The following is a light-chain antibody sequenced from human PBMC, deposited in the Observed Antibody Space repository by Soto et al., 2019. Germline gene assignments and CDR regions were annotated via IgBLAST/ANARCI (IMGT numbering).Light chain of an antibody. V-gene: IGKV3-15*01. CDR1: QSVSNN. J-gene: IGKJ2*01. CDR2: GAS. CDR3: QQYNNWPVT. Sequence: EIVMTQSPGTLSVSPGERATLSCRASQSVSNNLVWYQQKLGQAPRLLIYGASTRATGIPARFSGSGSGTEFTLTISSLQSEDFAVYYCQQYNNWPVTFGQGTKLEIK.